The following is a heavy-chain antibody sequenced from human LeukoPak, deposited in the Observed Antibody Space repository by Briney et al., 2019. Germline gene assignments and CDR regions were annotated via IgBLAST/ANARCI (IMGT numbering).Heavy chain of an antibody. J-gene: IGHJ4*02. V-gene: IGHV5-51*01. CDR2: IYPGDSGV. D-gene: IGHD2-2*01. CDR1: GYSFIHYW. Sequence: GESLKISCKGSGYSFIHYWIGWVRQMPGKGLEWVAIIYPGDSGVRYSPSFRGQVTISVDTSLSTTYLQWSSLRASDTAMYYCARRPSYYFDYWGQGILVTVSS. CDR3: ARRPSYYFDY.